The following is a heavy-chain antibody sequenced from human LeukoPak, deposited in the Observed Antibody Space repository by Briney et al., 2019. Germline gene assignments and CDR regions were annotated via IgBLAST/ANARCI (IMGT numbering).Heavy chain of an antibody. CDR1: GGSFSGYY. J-gene: IGHJ5*02. Sequence: PSETLSLTCAVYGGSFSGYYWSWIRQPPGKGLEWIGEINHSGSTNYNPSLKSRVTISVDTSKNQFSLKLSSVTAADTAVYYCARFRVVAGWFDPWGQGTLVTVSS. D-gene: IGHD6-19*01. CDR3: ARFRVVAGWFDP. CDR2: INHSGST. V-gene: IGHV4-34*01.